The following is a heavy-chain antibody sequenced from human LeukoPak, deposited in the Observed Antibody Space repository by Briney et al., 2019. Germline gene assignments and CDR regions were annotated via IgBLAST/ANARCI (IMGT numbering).Heavy chain of an antibody. Sequence: SVKVSCKASGGAFSSYAISWVRQASGQGLEWMGGIIPIFGTANYAQKFQGRVTITTDESTSTAYMELSSLRSEDTAVYYCATLVLSGSYSRFDYWGQGTLVTVPS. CDR2: IIPIFGTA. CDR1: GGAFSSYA. D-gene: IGHD1-26*01. J-gene: IGHJ4*02. CDR3: ATLVLSGSYSRFDY. V-gene: IGHV1-69*05.